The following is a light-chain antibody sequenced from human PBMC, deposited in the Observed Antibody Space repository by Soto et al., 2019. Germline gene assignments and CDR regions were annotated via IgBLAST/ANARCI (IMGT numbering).Light chain of an antibody. CDR3: QQLNSYPLT. V-gene: IGKV1-9*01. CDR2: AAY. CDR1: QGINTF. J-gene: IGKJ4*01. Sequence: IQLTQSPSSLSASVGDRVTITCRASQGINTFLAWYQQKPGKAHKLLIYAAYTLQSGVQSRFSGSGSGTDFTLTIRSLQPEDFATYYCQQLNSYPLTFGGGTKVDIK.